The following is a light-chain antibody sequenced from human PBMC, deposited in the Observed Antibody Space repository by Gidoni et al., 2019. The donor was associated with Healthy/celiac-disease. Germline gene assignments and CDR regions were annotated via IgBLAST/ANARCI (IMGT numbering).Light chain of an antibody. CDR2: EVS. Sequence: QSALTQPAPVSGSPGQSITISCTGTSSDVGSYNLVSWYQQHPGKAPKLMIYEVSKRPSGVSNRFSGSESGNTASLTISGLQADDEADYYCCSYAGSSTPWVFGGGTKLTVL. V-gene: IGLV2-23*02. J-gene: IGLJ3*02. CDR3: CSYAGSSTPWV. CDR1: SSDVGSYNL.